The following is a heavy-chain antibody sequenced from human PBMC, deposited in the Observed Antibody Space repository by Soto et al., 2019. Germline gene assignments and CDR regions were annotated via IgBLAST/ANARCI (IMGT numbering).Heavy chain of an antibody. Sequence: GASVKVSCKASGYTFTSYGISWVRQAPGQGLEWMGWISVYNGNTNYAQKLQGRVTMTTDTSTSTAYMELRSLRSDDTAVYYCARDHGIIVVVVAATLNYGMDVWGRGTTVTVSS. V-gene: IGHV1-18*01. J-gene: IGHJ6*02. CDR2: ISVYNGNT. D-gene: IGHD2-15*01. CDR1: GYTFTSYG. CDR3: ARDHGIIVVVVAATLNYGMDV.